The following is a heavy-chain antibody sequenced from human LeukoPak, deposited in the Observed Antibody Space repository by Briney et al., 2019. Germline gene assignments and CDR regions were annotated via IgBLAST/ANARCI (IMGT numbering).Heavy chain of an antibody. Sequence: PGGSLRLSCAASGLTFSNAWMSWVRQAPGKGLEWVGRIKRKSDGGTTEYAAPVKGRFSISRDDSKNTLYLQMNSLKIEDTAVYYCTHNIDFWSGYYRDYWGQGTLVTVSS. CDR3: THNIDFWSGYYRDY. CDR2: IKRKSDGGTT. D-gene: IGHD3-3*01. CDR1: GLTFSNAW. V-gene: IGHV3-15*01. J-gene: IGHJ4*02.